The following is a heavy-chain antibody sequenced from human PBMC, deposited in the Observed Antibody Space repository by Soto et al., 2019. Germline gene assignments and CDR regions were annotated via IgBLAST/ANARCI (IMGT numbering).Heavy chain of an antibody. Sequence: SETLSLTCTVSGGSISNDNYYWGWIRQSPGKGLEWIGSLYYSGSTYYSPSLKSRVTISVDTSENQFSLKLISVTAADTAVYYCAIRVVRGVYRDYYDSWGQGTLVTVSS. V-gene: IGHV4-39*01. CDR1: GGSISNDNYY. CDR2: LYYSGST. D-gene: IGHD3-10*01. J-gene: IGHJ4*02. CDR3: AIRVVRGVYRDYYDS.